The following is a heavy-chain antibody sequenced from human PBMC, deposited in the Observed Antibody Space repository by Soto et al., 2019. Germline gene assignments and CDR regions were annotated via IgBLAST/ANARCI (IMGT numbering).Heavy chain of an antibody. CDR3: ARGSYYYDSSGYYYVGDFDY. V-gene: IGHV4-4*02. D-gene: IGHD3-22*01. J-gene: IGHJ4*02. CDR2: IYHSGST. CDR1: GGSISSSNW. Sequence: PSETLSLTCAVSGGSISSSNWWSWVRQPPGKGLEWIGEIYHSGSTNYNPSLKSRVTISVDKSKNQFSLKLSSVTAADTAAYYCARGSYYYDSSGYYYVGDFDYWGQGTLVTVS.